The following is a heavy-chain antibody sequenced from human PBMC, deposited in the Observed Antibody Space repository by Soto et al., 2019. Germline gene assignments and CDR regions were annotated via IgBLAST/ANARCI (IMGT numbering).Heavy chain of an antibody. CDR1: GCNLRSYA. V-gene: IGHV3-15*01. CDR3: TVQDDILTGSTWESPLDY. J-gene: IGHJ4*02. Sequence: GGSLRLSCVVSGCNLRSYAMSWVRQAPGKGLEWVGRIKSKTDGGTTDYAAPVKGRFTISRDDSKNTLYLQMNSLKTEDTAVYYCTVQDDILTGSTWESPLDYWGQGTLVTVSS. D-gene: IGHD3-9*01. CDR2: IKSKTDGGTT.